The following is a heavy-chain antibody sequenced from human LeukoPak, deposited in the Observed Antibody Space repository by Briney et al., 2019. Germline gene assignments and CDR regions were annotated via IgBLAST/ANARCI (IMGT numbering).Heavy chain of an antibody. V-gene: IGHV3-20*04. CDR1: GFTFDDYG. Sequence: GGSLRLSCAASGFTFDDYGMSWVRQAPGKGLEWVSGINWNGGSTGYADSVKGRFTISRDNAKNSLYLQMNSLRAEDTAIYYCAKGLERESRLECWGQGTLVTVSS. D-gene: IGHD1-1*01. J-gene: IGHJ4*02. CDR3: AKGLERESRLEC. CDR2: INWNGGST.